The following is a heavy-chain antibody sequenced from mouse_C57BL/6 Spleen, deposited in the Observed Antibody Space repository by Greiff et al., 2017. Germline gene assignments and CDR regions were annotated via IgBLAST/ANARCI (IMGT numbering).Heavy chain of an antibody. V-gene: IGHV1-39*01. CDR1: GYSFTDFN. Sequence: EVKLQQSGPELVKPGASVKISCKASGYSFTDFNMNWVKQSNGKSHEWIGVINHNYGTTSYNQKFKGKATLTVDQSSSTAYMQLNSLTSEDSAVYYGANYGYDPSWFAYWGQGTLVTVSA. D-gene: IGHD2-2*01. CDR3: ANYGYDPSWFAY. J-gene: IGHJ3*01. CDR2: INHNYGTT.